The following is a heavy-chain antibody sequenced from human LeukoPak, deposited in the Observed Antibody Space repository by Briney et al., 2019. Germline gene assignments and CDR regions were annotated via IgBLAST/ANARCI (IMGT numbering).Heavy chain of an antibody. J-gene: IGHJ5*02. CDR3: ARDETHFYGSGSSNWFDP. D-gene: IGHD3-10*01. CDR2: IYYSGTT. CDR1: GGSLSGYY. V-gene: IGHV4-59*12. Sequence: ASETLSLTCSVSGGSLSGYYWSWIRQPPGKGLEWIGYIYYSGTTIYNPPLKSRLTISLDTSKNQFYQNLSSVTAADKALYYCARDETHFYGSGSSNWFDPWGQGILVTVSS.